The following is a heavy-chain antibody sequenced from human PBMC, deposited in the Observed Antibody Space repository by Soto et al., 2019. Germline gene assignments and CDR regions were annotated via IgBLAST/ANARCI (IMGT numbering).Heavy chain of an antibody. Sequence: PSETLSLTWNVSGGLISRSNYYWGWIRQPPGKGLEWIGNIYDSGSTYYNPSLRSRVTISVDTSKNQFSLKLSSVTAAATAFYSCARLGYGYGADESDSWGQGTLVTVSS. D-gene: IGHD5-18*01. CDR2: IYDSGST. V-gene: IGHV4-39*01. CDR1: GGLISRSNYY. CDR3: ARLGYGYGADESDS. J-gene: IGHJ5*01.